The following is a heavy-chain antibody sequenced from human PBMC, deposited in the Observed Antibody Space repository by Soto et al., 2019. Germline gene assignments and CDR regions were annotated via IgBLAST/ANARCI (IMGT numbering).Heavy chain of an antibody. CDR1: GDSVSSNSAG. Sequence: PSQTLSLTCAITGDSVSSNSAGWSWVRQSPSRGLEWLGRTYYRSKWYYEYAVSVRGRITINPDTSKIQYSLQLNSVTPEDTAVYFCARGEQYSGRIFDYWGQGTLVTVSS. V-gene: IGHV6-1*01. CDR3: ARGEQYSGRIFDY. CDR2: TYYRSKWYY. D-gene: IGHD1-26*01. J-gene: IGHJ4*01.